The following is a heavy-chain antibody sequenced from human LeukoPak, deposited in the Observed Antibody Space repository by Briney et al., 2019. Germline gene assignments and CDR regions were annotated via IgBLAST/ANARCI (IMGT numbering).Heavy chain of an antibody. V-gene: IGHV3-74*01. CDR3: AKGEYQLLSWFDP. Sequence: LXLXXAXSGFTXXSYWMNWVRQAPGKGLVWVSRIASDGSSTTYADSVKGRFSISRDNAKNTLYLQMNSLRAEDTAVYYCAKGEYQLLSWFDPWGQGTLVTVSS. J-gene: IGHJ5*02. D-gene: IGHD2-2*01. CDR1: GFTXXSYW. CDR2: IASDGSST.